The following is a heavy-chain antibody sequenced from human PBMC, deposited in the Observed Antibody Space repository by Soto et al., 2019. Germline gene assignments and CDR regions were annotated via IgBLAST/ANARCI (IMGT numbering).Heavy chain of an antibody. CDR3: AHRGPSAAFDS. CDR1: GFSLSTSGVG. J-gene: IGHJ4*02. Sequence: QITLKESGPTLVKPTQPLTLTCTFSGFSLSTSGVGVGWIRQPPGKALEWLAVIYWDDDKRDSPSLKSRLTITKDTSKNQVVLTMTNMDPVDTATYYCAHRGPSAAFDSWGQGTLVTVAS. CDR2: IYWDDDK. V-gene: IGHV2-5*02. D-gene: IGHD2-15*01.